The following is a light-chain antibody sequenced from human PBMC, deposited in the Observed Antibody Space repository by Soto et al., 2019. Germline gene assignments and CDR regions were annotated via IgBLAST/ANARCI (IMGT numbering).Light chain of an antibody. CDR3: SSYTSSTTHV. Sequence: QSVLTQPASVSGSPGQSITISCTGTSSDVGGYNYVSWYQQHPGKAPKLMIYDVSNRPSGVSNRFSGSKSGNTASLTISGLQAEDKADYYCSSYTSSTTHVFGPGTKVTVL. CDR2: DVS. V-gene: IGLV2-14*01. J-gene: IGLJ1*01. CDR1: SSDVGGYNY.